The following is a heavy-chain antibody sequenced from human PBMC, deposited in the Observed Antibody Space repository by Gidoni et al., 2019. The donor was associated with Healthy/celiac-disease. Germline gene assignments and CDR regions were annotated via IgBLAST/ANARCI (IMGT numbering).Heavy chain of an antibody. D-gene: IGHD4-17*01. J-gene: IGHJ5*02. CDR1: GVTCSNAW. Sequence: EVQLVESGGGLVKPGGSLRLSCAASGVTCSNAWMSWGRPAPGKGLESVCRIKSKTDGGTTYYAAPVKGRFTISRDDSKNTLYLQRNSLKTEDTAVYYCTTDDDYGDFPYHNWFDPCGQGTLVTVSS. CDR2: IKSKTDGGTT. V-gene: IGHV3-15*01. CDR3: TTDDDYGDFPYHNWFDP.